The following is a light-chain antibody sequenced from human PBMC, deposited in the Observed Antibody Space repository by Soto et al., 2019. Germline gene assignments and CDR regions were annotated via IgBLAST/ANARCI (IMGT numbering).Light chain of an antibody. CDR2: DAS. Sequence: EIVLTQSPATLSLSPGERATLSCRASQSVSRYLAWYQQKPGQAPRLLIYDASNRATGIPDRFSGSASGPDFTLTINRLEPEDFAVYYCQLYGISPQFGQGTRLEIK. CDR1: QSVSRY. CDR3: QLYGISPQ. V-gene: IGKV3-11*01. J-gene: IGKJ5*01.